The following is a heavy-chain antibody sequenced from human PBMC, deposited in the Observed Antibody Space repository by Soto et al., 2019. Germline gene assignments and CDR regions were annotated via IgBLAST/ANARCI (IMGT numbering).Heavy chain of an antibody. V-gene: IGHV3-33*01. J-gene: IGHJ5*02. CDR1: GFSLSGYA. CDR3: ARDVDRTSHLNWFDP. D-gene: IGHD5-12*01. Sequence: GGSLRLSCEVSGFSLSGYAMHWVRQAPGKGLEWVAVIWYHGANTNYADSVKGRFTISRDSFKNMVYLQMDSLKDEDTAVYYCARDVDRTSHLNWFDPWGQGVMVTVS. CDR2: IWYHGANT.